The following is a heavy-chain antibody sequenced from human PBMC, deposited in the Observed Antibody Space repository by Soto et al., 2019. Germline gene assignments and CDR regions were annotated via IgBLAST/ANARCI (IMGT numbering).Heavy chain of an antibody. CDR2: LYWDVDK. CDR3: AHRDPPYRNNWNGCWCDP. CDR1: GFSLSTNGAG. J-gene: IGHJ5*02. V-gene: IGHV2-5*02. Sequence: QITLKESGPTLVKPTQTLALTCTFSGFSLSTNGAGVGWIRQPPGKSLEWLALLYWDVDKRYNPSLQSRLTILKYTSNNHVVLIMTHMDPVDTATYYGAHRDPPYRNNWNGCWCDPWGQGTLVTVSS. D-gene: IGHD1-20*01.